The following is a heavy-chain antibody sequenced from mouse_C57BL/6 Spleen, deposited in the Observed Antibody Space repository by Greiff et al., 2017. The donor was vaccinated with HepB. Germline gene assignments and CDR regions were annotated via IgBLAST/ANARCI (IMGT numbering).Heavy chain of an antibody. J-gene: IGHJ1*03. V-gene: IGHV2-6-1*01. CDR2: IWSDGST. CDR1: GFSLTSYG. D-gene: IGHD1-1*01. CDR3: ARHNYYGSSYGYFDV. Sequence: QVQLKESGPGLVAPSQSLSITCTVSGFSLTSYGVHWVRQPPGKGLEWLVVIWSDGSTTYNSALKSRLSISKDNSKSQVFLKMNSLQTDDTAMYYCARHNYYGSSYGYFDVWGTGTTVTVSS.